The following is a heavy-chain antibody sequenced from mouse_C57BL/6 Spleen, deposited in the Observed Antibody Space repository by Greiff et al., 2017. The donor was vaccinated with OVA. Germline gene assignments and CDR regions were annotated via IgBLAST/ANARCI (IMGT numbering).Heavy chain of an antibody. CDR3: ARRDYDYDFDY. J-gene: IGHJ2*01. D-gene: IGHD2-4*01. CDR1: GYTFTSYW. V-gene: IGHV1-52*01. CDR2: IDPSDSET. Sequence: VQLQQPGAELVRPGSSVKLSCKASGYTFTSYWMHWVKQRPIQGLEWIGNIDPSDSETHYNQKFKDKATLTVDKSSSTAYMQLSSLTSEDSAVYYCARRDYDYDFDYGGQGTTLTVSS.